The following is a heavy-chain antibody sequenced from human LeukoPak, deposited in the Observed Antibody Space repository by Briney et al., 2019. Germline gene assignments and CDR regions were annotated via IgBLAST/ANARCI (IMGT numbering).Heavy chain of an antibody. CDR3: AKDYGSYCSGGSCYSGSYGMDV. J-gene: IGHJ6*02. V-gene: IGHV3-23*01. D-gene: IGHD2-15*01. CDR1: GFTFSSYA. CDR2: ISGSGAST. Sequence: GGSLRLSCAASGFTFSSYAMSGLRQAPGKGLEGGSAISGSGASTYYADPVKGRFTISRDNSKNTLYLQMNSLRAEDTAVYYCAKDYGSYCSGGSCYSGSYGMDVWGQGTTVTVSS.